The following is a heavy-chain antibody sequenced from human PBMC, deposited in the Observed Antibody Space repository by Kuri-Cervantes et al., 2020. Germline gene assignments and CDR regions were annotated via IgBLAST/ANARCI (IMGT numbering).Heavy chain of an antibody. V-gene: IGHV1-8*01. D-gene: IGHD3-9*01. CDR1: GYTFTSYD. Sequence: ASVKVSCKASGYTFTSYDINWVRQATGQGLEWMGWMNPNSGNTGYAQKFQGRVTMTRNTSISTAYMELSSLRSEDTAVYYCARRHILRYFDWLATKPLGGRNSKNWFDPWGQGTLVTVSS. CDR2: MNPNSGNT. CDR3: ARRHILRYFDWLATKPLGGRNSKNWFDP. J-gene: IGHJ5*02.